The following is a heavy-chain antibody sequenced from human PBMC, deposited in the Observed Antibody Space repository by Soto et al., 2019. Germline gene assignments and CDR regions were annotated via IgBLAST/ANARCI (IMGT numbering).Heavy chain of an antibody. Sequence: PSETLSLTCAVYGGSFSGYYWSWIRQPPGKGLEWIGEINHSGSTNYNPSLKSRVTISVDTSKNQFSLKLSSVTAADTAVYYCARGRYSRGSSSWYNWFDPWGQGTLVTVSS. CDR3: ARGRYSRGSSSWYNWFDP. D-gene: IGHD6-13*01. J-gene: IGHJ5*02. V-gene: IGHV4-34*01. CDR2: INHSGST. CDR1: GGSFSGYY.